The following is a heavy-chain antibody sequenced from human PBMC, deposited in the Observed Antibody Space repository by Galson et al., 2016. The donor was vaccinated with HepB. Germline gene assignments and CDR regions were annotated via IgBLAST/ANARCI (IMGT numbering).Heavy chain of an antibody. CDR3: AISLWFGEMSHVGFDY. Sequence: QSGAEVKKAGESLTISCTGSGYSFNTYWIGWVRQVPGKGLEWVGIIYPDDSETRYSPAFQGQVTISADKSTSTAFPQWTSLKASDSALYYCAISLWFGEMSHVGFDYWGQGSLVTVSP. CDR2: IYPDDSET. V-gene: IGHV5-51*01. J-gene: IGHJ4*02. D-gene: IGHD3-10*01. CDR1: GYSFNTYW.